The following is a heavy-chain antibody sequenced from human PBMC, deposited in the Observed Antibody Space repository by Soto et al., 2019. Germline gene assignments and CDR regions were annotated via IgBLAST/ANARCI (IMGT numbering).Heavy chain of an antibody. D-gene: IGHD3-10*01. CDR3: AKDMVRGVIPPILDY. CDR1: GYTFTSYY. J-gene: IGHJ4*02. Sequence: ASVKASCKASGYTFTSYYISWVRQAPGQGLEWMGWISAYNGNTNYAQKLQGRVTMTTDTSTSTAYMELRSLRSDDTAVYYCAKDMVRGVIPPILDYWGQGTLVTVS. CDR2: ISAYNGNT. V-gene: IGHV1-18*01.